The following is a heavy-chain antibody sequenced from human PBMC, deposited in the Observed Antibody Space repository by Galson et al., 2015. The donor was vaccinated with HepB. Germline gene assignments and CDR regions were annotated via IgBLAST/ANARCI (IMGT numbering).Heavy chain of an antibody. V-gene: IGHV1-18*01. CDR1: GYTFTSYG. CDR2: ISAYNGNT. CDR3: ARGENLASSSSVWYFDL. D-gene: IGHD6-13*01. Sequence: SVKVSCKASGYTFTSYGISWVRQAPGQGLEWMGWISAYNGNTNYAQKLQGRVTMTTDTSTSTAYMELRSLRSDDTAVYYCARGENLASSSSVWYFDLWGRGTLVTVSS. J-gene: IGHJ2*01.